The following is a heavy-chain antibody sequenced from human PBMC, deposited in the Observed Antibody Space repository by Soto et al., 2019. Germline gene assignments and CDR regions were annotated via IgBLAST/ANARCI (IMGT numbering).Heavy chain of an antibody. CDR3: AKDAVVGEPPGVDY. Sequence: GESLKISCAASGFTFSSYGMHWVRQAPGKGLEWVAVISYDGSNKYYADSVKGRFTISRDNSKNTLYLQMNSLRAEDTAVYYCAKDAVVGEPPGVDYWGQGTLVTVSS. CDR1: GFTFSSYG. V-gene: IGHV3-30*18. D-gene: IGHD1-26*01. CDR2: ISYDGSNK. J-gene: IGHJ4*02.